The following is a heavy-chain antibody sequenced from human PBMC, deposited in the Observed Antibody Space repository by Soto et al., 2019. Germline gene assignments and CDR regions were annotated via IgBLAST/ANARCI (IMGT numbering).Heavy chain of an antibody. Sequence: SETLSLTCAVSGGSISSGGYSWSWIRQPPGKGLEWIGYIYHSGSTYYNPSLKSRVTISVDRSKNQFSLKLSSVTAADTAVYYCARIIAAQEFFDYWGQGTQVTVSS. CDR3: ARIIAAQEFFDY. V-gene: IGHV4-30-2*01. J-gene: IGHJ4*02. CDR1: GGSISSGGYS. D-gene: IGHD6-6*01. CDR2: IYHSGST.